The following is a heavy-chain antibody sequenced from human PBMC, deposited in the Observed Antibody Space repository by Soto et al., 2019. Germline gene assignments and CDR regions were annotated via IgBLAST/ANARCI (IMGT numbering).Heavy chain of an antibody. V-gene: IGHV3-23*01. CDR2: ISGSGGST. CDR3: AKTDYGGRYYFDY. D-gene: IGHD4-17*01. Sequence: GGSLRLSCAASGFTFSSYAMSWVRQAPGKGLEWVSAISGSGGSTYYADSVKGRFTISGDNSKNTLYLQMNSLRAEDTAVYYCAKTDYGGRYYFDYWGQGTLVTVSS. J-gene: IGHJ4*02. CDR1: GFTFSSYA.